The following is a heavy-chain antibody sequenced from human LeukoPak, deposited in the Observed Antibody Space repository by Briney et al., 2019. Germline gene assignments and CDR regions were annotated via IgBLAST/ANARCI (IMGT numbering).Heavy chain of an antibody. D-gene: IGHD3-16*01. J-gene: IGHJ4*02. CDR2: FYHGGTT. V-gene: IGHV4-38-2*01. Sequence: SETPSLTCGISGYSFSGGDFWGWVRQSPGKGLEWIGSFYHGGTTYYNPSLKTRVTMSVDTSKNQSSLRLTSVTAADAAVYYCARGLPVPEAIGALGFDYWGRGTLVAVSS. CDR3: ARGLPVPEAIGALGFDY. CDR1: GYSFSGGDF.